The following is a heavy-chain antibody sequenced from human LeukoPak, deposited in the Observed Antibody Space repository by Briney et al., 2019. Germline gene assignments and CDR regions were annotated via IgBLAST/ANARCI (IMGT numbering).Heavy chain of an antibody. V-gene: IGHV1-2*02. CDR3: ARDTKRGVVVVAATFGY. D-gene: IGHD2-15*01. Sequence: GASVKVSCKASGYTFTGYYMHWVRQAPGQGLEWMGWINPNSGGTNYAQKFQGRVTMTRDTSISTAYMELSRLRSDDTAVYYCARDTKRGVVVVAATFGYWGQGTLVTVSS. CDR1: GYTFTGYY. CDR2: INPNSGGT. J-gene: IGHJ4*02.